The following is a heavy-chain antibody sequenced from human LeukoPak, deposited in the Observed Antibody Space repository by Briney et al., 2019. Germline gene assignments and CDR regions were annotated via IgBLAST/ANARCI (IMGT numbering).Heavy chain of an antibody. Sequence: GASVKVSCKASGGTFSSYAISWVRQAPGQGLEWMGGIIPIFGTANYAQKFQGRVTITTDESTSTAYMELSGLRSEDTAVYYCARTEDGGNSNYQAWFDPWGQGTLVTVSS. V-gene: IGHV1-69*05. J-gene: IGHJ5*02. D-gene: IGHD4-23*01. CDR3: ARTEDGGNSNYQAWFDP. CDR2: IIPIFGTA. CDR1: GGTFSSYA.